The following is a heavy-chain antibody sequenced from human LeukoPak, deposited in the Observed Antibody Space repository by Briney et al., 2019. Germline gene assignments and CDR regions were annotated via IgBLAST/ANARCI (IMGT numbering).Heavy chain of an antibody. CDR3: ARDERWLPGSP. CDR1: GYTFTGYY. D-gene: IGHD5-24*01. V-gene: IGHV1-2*02. CDR2: INPNSGGT. J-gene: IGHJ5*02. Sequence: ASVKVSCKASGYTFTGYYMHWVRQAPGQGPEWMGWINPNSGGTNYEQKFQGRVTMTRDTSISTAYMELSRLRSDDTAVYYCARDERWLPGSPWGQGTLVTVSS.